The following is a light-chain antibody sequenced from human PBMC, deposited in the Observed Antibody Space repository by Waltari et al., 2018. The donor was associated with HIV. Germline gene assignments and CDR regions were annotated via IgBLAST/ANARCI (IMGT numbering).Light chain of an antibody. CDR2: GVS. Sequence: QSALTQPASVSGSPGQSITISCTGTSSDIGGYDYVSWYQQHPGKAPELMIYGVSSRHSGVSNRFSGSRSGNTASLTISGLQAEDEADYYCSAYTSSSTLAVFGGGTKLTVL. J-gene: IGLJ2*01. CDR1: SSDIGGYDY. CDR3: SAYTSSSTLAV. V-gene: IGLV2-14*01.